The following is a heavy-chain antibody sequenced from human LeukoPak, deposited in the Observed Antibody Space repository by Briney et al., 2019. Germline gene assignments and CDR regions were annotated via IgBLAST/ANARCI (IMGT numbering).Heavy chain of an antibody. CDR2: ISSGSSYI. J-gene: IGHJ4*02. V-gene: IGHV3-21*06. D-gene: IGHD5-12*01. Sequence: GGSLRLSCAASGFSFEDYGMYWVRQAPGKGLEWVSSISSGSSYIYYADSVKGRFTISRDNAKNSLYLQMNSLRAEDTAVYYCANGDIVATIFGVDYWGQGTLVTVSS. CDR3: ANGDIVATIFGVDY. CDR1: GFSFEDYG.